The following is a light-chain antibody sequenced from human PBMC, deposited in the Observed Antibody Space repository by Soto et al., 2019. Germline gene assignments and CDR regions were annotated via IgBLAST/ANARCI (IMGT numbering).Light chain of an antibody. V-gene: IGKV4-1*01. Sequence: DIVMTQSPVSLAVSLGERATIDCKSSQSVLYSSNNQNYLAWYQQKPGQPPKLLIYWASIRESGVPDRFSGSGSGTDFTLTISSLQAEDVAVYYCQQYYTSWWTFGRGTKVEIK. CDR1: QSVLYSSNNQNY. J-gene: IGKJ1*01. CDR2: WAS. CDR3: QQYYTSWWT.